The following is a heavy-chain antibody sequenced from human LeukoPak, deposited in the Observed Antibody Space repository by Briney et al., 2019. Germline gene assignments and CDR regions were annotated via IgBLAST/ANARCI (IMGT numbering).Heavy chain of an antibody. V-gene: IGHV4-34*01. J-gene: IGHJ4*02. CDR1: GGSFSGYY. D-gene: IGHD1-26*01. CDR2: IYYSGST. Sequence: SETLSLTCAVYGGSFSGYYWSWIRQPPGKGLEWIGDIYYSGSTYYNASLQSRVTISIDTSKNQFSLRLSSVTAADTATYFCAKSGGYGLIDYWGQGTLVTVSS. CDR3: AKSGGYGLIDY.